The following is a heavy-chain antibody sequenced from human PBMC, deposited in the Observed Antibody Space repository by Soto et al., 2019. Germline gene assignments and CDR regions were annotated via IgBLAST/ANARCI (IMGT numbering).Heavy chain of an antibody. V-gene: IGHV4-4*07. Sequence: PSETLFFTCTVSGGSISSYYWSWIRQPAGKGMEWIGRIHTTDGTKYNPSLKSRVTISIDTTNNQFSLKLSSLAASDTAVYYCARALSSAAGLYFDFWGQGTLVTVSS. CDR3: ARALSSAAGLYFDF. D-gene: IGHD6-13*01. J-gene: IGHJ4*02. CDR1: GGSISSYY. CDR2: IHTTDGT.